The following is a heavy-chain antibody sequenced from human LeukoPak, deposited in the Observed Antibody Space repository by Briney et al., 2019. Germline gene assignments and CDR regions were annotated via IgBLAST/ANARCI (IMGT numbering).Heavy chain of an antibody. CDR1: GGSLSGYY. V-gene: IGHV4-34*01. J-gene: IGHJ4*02. CDR2: INHSGST. Sequence: SETLSLTCAVYGGSLSGYYWSWIRQPPGKGLEWIGEINHSGSTNHNPSLKSRVTISVDTSKNQFSLKLSSVTAADTAVYYCARGAPGRYWGQGTLVTVSS. CDR3: ARGAPGRY.